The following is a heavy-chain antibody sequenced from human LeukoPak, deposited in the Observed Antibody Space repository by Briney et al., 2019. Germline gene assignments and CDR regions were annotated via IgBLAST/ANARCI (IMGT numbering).Heavy chain of an antibody. CDR3: ARGGSWDDYYYYYYMDV. D-gene: IGHD6-13*01. Sequence: PGGSLRLSCAASGFTFSSYSMNWVRQAPGKGLEWVSSISSSSSYIYYADSVKGRFTISRDNSKNTLYLQMNSLRAEDTAVYYCARGGSWDDYYYYYYMDVWGKGTTVTISS. V-gene: IGHV3-21*04. J-gene: IGHJ6*03. CDR2: ISSSSSYI. CDR1: GFTFSSYS.